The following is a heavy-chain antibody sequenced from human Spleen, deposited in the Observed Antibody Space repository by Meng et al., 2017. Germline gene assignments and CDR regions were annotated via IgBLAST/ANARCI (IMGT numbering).Heavy chain of an antibody. CDR3: VKCIGDSSAYYSPHE. V-gene: IGHV1-18*01. D-gene: IGHD3-22*01. CDR2: IFAYNGDT. J-gene: IGHJ4*02. Sequence: ASVKVSCKASGYSFTKYGLSWVRQAPGQGPEWMGWIFAYNGDTNYAQNFQGRVTMTTDTSTNTAYMELMSLRSDDTAVYYCVKCIGDSSAYYSPHEWGQGTLVTVSS. CDR1: GYSFTKYG.